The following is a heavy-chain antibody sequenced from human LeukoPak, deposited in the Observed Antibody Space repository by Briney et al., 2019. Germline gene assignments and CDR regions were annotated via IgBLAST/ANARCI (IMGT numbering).Heavy chain of an antibody. CDR1: GFTFHDYA. V-gene: IGHV3-9*03. Sequence: GGSLRLSCAASGFTFHDYAMHWIRQVPGKGLEWVSGITWNSGSVLYADSVRGRFTITRDNAKNSLYLQMNSLRPEDMAFYYCAKGLGVASLIVDALDMWGQGTMVTV. D-gene: IGHD3/OR15-3a*01. CDR3: AKGLGVASLIVDALDM. CDR2: ITWNSGSV. J-gene: IGHJ3*02.